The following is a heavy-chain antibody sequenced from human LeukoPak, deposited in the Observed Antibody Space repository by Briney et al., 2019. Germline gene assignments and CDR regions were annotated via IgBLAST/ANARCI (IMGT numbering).Heavy chain of an antibody. CDR1: GGSISSSSYY. CDR2: IYYSGST. V-gene: IGHV4-39*07. Sequence: SETLSLTCTVSGGSISSSSYYWGWIRQPPGKGLEWIASIYYSGSTYYNPSLKGRVTISVDTSKNQFSLKLSSVTAADTAVYYCARAVQVTMVRGSDYYFDYWGQGTLVTVSS. J-gene: IGHJ4*02. CDR3: ARAVQVTMVRGSDYYFDY. D-gene: IGHD3-10*01.